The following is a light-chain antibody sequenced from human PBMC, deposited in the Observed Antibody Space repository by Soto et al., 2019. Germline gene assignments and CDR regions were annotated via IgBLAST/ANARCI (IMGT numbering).Light chain of an antibody. CDR3: QQYNGSWT. J-gene: IGKJ1*01. CDR2: EAS. Sequence: GDRVTITCRASQSISDLLAWYQQKPGKAPKLLIYEASNLKSGVPSRFSGSGSGTEYTLTISSLQPDDFASYYCQQYNGSWTFGQGTKVEIK. CDR1: QSISDL. V-gene: IGKV1-5*03.